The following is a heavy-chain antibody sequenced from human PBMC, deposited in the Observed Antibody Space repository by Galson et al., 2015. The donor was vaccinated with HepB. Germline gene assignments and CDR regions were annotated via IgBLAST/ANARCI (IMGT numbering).Heavy chain of an antibody. D-gene: IGHD6-19*01. Sequence: SLRLSCAASGFTFSSYAMHWVRQAPGKGLEWVAVISYDGSNKYYADSVKGRFTISRDNSKNTLYLQMNSLRAEDTAVYYCARDGDSSGWYGFSYDAFDIWGQGTMVTVSS. CDR3: ARDGDSSGWYGFSYDAFDI. V-gene: IGHV3-30-3*01. J-gene: IGHJ3*02. CDR2: ISYDGSNK. CDR1: GFTFSSYA.